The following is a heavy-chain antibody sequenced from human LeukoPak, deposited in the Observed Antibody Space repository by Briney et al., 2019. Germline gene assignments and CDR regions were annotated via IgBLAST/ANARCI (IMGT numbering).Heavy chain of an antibody. J-gene: IGHJ4*02. CDR2: MNPNSGNT. Sequence: GASVKVSCKASGYTFTSYDINWVRQATGQGLEWMGWMNPNSGNTGYAQKFQGRVTITRNTSISTAYMELSSPRSEDTAVYYCAREEVAVAGTEPLDYWGQGTLVTVSS. D-gene: IGHD6-19*01. CDR1: GYTFTSYD. CDR3: AREEVAVAGTEPLDY. V-gene: IGHV1-8*03.